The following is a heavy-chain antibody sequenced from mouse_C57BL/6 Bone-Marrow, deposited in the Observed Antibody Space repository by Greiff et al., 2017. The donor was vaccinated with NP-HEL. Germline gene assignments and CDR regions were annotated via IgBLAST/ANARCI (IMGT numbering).Heavy chain of an antibody. CDR3: AYYGAMDY. CDR1: GYAFTNYL. Sequence: VQLVESGAELVRPGTSVKVSCKASGYAFTNYLIEWVKQRPGQGLEWIGVINPGSGGTNYNEKFKGKATLTADTSSSTAYMQLSSLTSEDSAVYFCAYYGAMDYWGQGTSVTVSS. V-gene: IGHV1-54*01. CDR2: INPGSGGT. J-gene: IGHJ4*01. D-gene: IGHD2-1*01.